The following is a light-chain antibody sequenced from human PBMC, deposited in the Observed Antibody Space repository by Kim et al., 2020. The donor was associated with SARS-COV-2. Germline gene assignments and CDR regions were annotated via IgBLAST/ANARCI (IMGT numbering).Light chain of an antibody. CDR1: QYTGTN. CDR3: QQYNAWPLT. J-gene: IGKJ4*01. CDR2: GSA. Sequence: SVTRGERATLSCRASQYTGTNLAWYQQKPGQAPRLVIFGSATRATGMTARFSGSGSGTNCTLTISSLQSEDFAVYYCQQYNAWPLTFGGGTKLEI. V-gene: IGKV3-15*01.